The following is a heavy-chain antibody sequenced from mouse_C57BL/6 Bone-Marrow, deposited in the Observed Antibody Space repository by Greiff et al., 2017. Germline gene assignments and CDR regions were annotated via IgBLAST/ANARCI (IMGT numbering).Heavy chain of an antibody. CDR3: ARRSIYDGYSWYFDV. CDR1: GYTFTSYG. V-gene: IGHV1-81*01. CDR2: IYPRSGNT. D-gene: IGHD2-3*01. J-gene: IGHJ1*03. Sequence: QVQLQQSGAELARPGASVKLSCKASGYTFTSYGISWVKQRTGQGLEWIGEIYPRSGNTYYNEKFKGKATLTADKSSSTAYMELRSLTSEDSAVYFCARRSIYDGYSWYFDVWGTGTTVTVSS.